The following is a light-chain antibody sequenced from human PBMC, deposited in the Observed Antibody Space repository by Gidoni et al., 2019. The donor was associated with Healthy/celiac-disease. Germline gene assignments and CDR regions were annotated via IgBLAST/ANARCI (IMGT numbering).Light chain of an antibody. CDR1: QSFSSSY. Sequence: IVFTQSPGTLSLSPGERATLSCRASQSFSSSYLAWYQQKPGQAPRLLIYGASSRATGIPDRFSGSGSGTDFTLTISRLEPEDFAVYYCQQYGSSPLTFGGGTKVEIK. J-gene: IGKJ4*01. CDR2: GAS. V-gene: IGKV3-20*01. CDR3: QQYGSSPLT.